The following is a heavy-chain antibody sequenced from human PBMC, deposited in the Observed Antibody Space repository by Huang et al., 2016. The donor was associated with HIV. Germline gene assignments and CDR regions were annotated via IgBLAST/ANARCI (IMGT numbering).Heavy chain of an antibody. CDR1: GFTFSDYY. Sequence: QVQLVESGGGLVKPGGSLRLSCAASGFTFSDYYMSWIRQAPGKRLVWVSYISSSGSDIYYTDSVKGRFTISRYNAKNSLYLQMNSLRAEDTAVYYCARSSGELGAPHNWGQGTLVTVSS. CDR2: ISSSGSDI. J-gene: IGHJ4*02. CDR3: ARSSGELGAPHN. V-gene: IGHV3-11*01. D-gene: IGHD1-26*01.